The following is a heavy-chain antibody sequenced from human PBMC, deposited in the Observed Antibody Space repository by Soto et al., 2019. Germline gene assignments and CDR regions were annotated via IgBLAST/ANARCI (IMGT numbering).Heavy chain of an antibody. D-gene: IGHD6-13*01. CDR1: GGSISSGGYY. Sequence: SETLSLTCTVSGGSISSGGYYWSWIRQHPGKGLEWIGYIYYSGSTYYNPSLKSRVTISVDTSKNQFSLKLSSVTAADTAVYYCAGEGRGSSWYSYYYYGMDVWGQGTTVTVSS. CDR3: AGEGRGSSWYSYYYYGMDV. J-gene: IGHJ6*02. V-gene: IGHV4-31*03. CDR2: IYYSGST.